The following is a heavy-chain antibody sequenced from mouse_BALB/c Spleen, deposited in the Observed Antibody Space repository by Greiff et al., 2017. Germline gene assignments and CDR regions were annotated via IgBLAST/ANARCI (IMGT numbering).Heavy chain of an antibody. CDR3: ARKTLDYFDY. CDR1: GFTFSSYT. J-gene: IGHJ2*01. Sequence: EVQLVESGGGLVQPGGSLKLSCAASGFTFSSYTMSWVRQTPEKRLEWVAYISNGGGSTYYPDTVKGRFTISRDNAKNTLYLQMSSLKSEDTAMYYCARKTLDYFDYWGQGTTLTVSS. V-gene: IGHV5-12-2*01. CDR2: ISNGGGST.